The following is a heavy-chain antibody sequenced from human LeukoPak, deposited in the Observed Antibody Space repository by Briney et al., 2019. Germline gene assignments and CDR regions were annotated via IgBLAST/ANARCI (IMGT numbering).Heavy chain of an antibody. CDR2: ISAYNGNT. Sequence: ASVKVSCKTSGYTFTSYGISWVRQAPGQGLEWMGWISAYNGNTNYAQKLQGRVTMTTDTSTSTTYMELRSLRADDTAVYYCARGGGDYYGSGSYYNAVDYWGQGTLVTVSS. CDR3: ARGGGDYYGSGSYYNAVDY. V-gene: IGHV1-18*01. J-gene: IGHJ4*02. CDR1: GYTFTSYG. D-gene: IGHD3-10*01.